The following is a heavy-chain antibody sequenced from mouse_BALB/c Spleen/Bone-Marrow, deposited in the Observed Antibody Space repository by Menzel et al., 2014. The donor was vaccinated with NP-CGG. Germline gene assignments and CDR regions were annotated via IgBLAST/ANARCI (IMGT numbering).Heavy chain of an antibody. V-gene: IGHV5-6-3*01. J-gene: IGHJ1*01. CDR2: INNNGGST. Sequence: EVQGVESGGGLVQPGGSLKLSCVASGFTFSSYGMSWVRQTPDKRLELVATINNNGGSTYYPDSVKGQFTISRDNAKNPLYLKMSSLKSEDTAMYYCARVYGWYFDVWGAGTTVTVSS. D-gene: IGHD1-1*01. CDR3: ARVYGWYFDV. CDR1: GFTFSSYG.